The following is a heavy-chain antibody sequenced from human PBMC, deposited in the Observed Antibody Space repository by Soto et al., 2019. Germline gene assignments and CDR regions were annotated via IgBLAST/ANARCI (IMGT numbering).Heavy chain of an antibody. CDR1: GGSISSYY. CDR2: IYYSGST. V-gene: IGHV4-59*01. CDR3: ARDGGSGDPRCLFDY. D-gene: IGHD2-15*01. J-gene: IGHJ4*02. Sequence: NPSETLSLTCTVSGGSISSYYWSWIRQPPGKGLEWIGYIYYSGSTNYNPSPKSRVTISVDTSKNQFSLKLSSVTAADTAVYYCARDGGSGDPRCLFDYWGQGTLVTVSS.